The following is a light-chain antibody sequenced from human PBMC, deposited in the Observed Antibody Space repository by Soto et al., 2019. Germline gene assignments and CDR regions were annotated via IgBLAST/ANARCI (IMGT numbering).Light chain of an antibody. Sequence: IVLTQSPATLSLSPGGRATLSCRASQSVSSSYLAWYQQKPGQAPRLLIYGTSFRATGIPDRFSGSGSGTDFTLTISRLEPEDFAVYYCQQCGRLPGTFGQGTKV. CDR2: GTS. V-gene: IGKV3-20*01. CDR3: QQCGRLPGT. CDR1: QSVSSSY. J-gene: IGKJ1*01.